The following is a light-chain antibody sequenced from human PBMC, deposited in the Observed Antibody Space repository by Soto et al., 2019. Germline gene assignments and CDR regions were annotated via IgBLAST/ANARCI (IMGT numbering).Light chain of an antibody. CDR2: GSC. V-gene: IGKV3-20*01. Sequence: EIILTQSPDTLSLSLGERATLSCRASETVSSNYLAWCQQRPGQAPRLLPYGSCTRSAGIPYRFSGSGSRTDFTLTITRLEPEDSAVYFSQEYTCPPTTFGQGTRLEI. CDR1: ETVSSNY. CDR3: QEYTCPPTT. J-gene: IGKJ5*01.